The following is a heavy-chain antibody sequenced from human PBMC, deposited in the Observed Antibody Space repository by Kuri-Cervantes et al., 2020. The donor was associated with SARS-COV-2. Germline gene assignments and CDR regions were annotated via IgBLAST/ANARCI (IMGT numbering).Heavy chain of an antibody. CDR1: GFTFSSYS. Sequence: GESLKISCAASGFTFSSYSMNWVRQAPGKGLEWVSSISSSSSYIYYADSVKGRFTISRDNSKNTLYLQMNSLRAEDTAVYYCARDCAAGIFDYWGQGTLVTVSS. D-gene: IGHD1-1*01. CDR2: ISSSSSYI. CDR3: ARDCAAGIFDY. V-gene: IGHV3-21*01. J-gene: IGHJ4*02.